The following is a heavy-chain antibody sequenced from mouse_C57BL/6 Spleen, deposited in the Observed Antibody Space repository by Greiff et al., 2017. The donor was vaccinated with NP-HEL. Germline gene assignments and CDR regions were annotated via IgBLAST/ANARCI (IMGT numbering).Heavy chain of an antibody. CDR3: TRAQGGYYYFDY. D-gene: IGHD2-3*01. Sequence: EVQRLQSGEGLVKPGGSLKLSCAASGFTFSSYAMSWVRQTPDKRLEWVAYISSGGDYTYYADTVKGRFTLSRDNARNTLYLQMSSLKSEDTAMYYCTRAQGGYYYFDYWGQGTTLTVAS. J-gene: IGHJ2*01. CDR1: GFTFSSYA. V-gene: IGHV5-9-1*02. CDR2: ISSGGDYT.